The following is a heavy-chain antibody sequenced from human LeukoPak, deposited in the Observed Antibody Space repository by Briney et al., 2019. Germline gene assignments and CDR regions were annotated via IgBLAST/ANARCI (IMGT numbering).Heavy chain of an antibody. Sequence: GGSLRLSCAASGFTFSSYEMNWVRQAPGKGLEWVAVISYDGSNKYYADSVKGRFTISRDNSKNTLYLQMNSLRAEDTAVYYCARDHGTGYYDSSGYEQIDYWGQGTLVTVSS. V-gene: IGHV3-30-3*01. D-gene: IGHD3-22*01. CDR1: GFTFSSYE. J-gene: IGHJ4*02. CDR3: ARDHGTGYYDSSGYEQIDY. CDR2: ISYDGSNK.